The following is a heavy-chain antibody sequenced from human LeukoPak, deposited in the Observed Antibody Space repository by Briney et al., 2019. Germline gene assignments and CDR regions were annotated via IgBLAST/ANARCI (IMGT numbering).Heavy chain of an antibody. V-gene: IGHV3-43*02. J-gene: IGHJ5*02. CDR3: AKDSSGYDSSSWFDP. D-gene: IGHD5-12*01. Sequence: GRSLRLSCAAAGFKFDDYGMHWVRQAPGKGLEWVSLISGDGGSTYYADSVKGRFTISRDNSKNSLYLQMNSLRTEDTALYYCAKDSSGYDSSSWFDPWGQGTLVTVSS. CDR2: ISGDGGST. CDR1: GFKFDDYG.